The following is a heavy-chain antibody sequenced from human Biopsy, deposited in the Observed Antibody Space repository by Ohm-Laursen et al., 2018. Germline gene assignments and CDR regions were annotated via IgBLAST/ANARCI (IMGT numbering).Heavy chain of an antibody. CDR2: INHSGRT. Sequence: GTLSLTCTVSGYSISSDFYWGWIRQTPGKGLEWIGEINHSGRTNYNPSLKSRVTISVDTSKNQFSLKVRSVTAADTAVYYCVRGVDYYDPYHYYALDVWGQGTTVTVSS. J-gene: IGHJ6*02. V-gene: IGHV4-38-2*02. CDR3: VRGVDYYDPYHYYALDV. D-gene: IGHD3-22*01. CDR1: GYSISSDFY.